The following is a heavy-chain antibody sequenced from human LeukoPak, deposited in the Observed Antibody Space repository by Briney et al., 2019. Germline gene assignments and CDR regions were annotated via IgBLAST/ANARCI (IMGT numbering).Heavy chain of an antibody. Sequence: GGSLRLSCAASGFSFGSYGMHWVRQAPGKGLEWVAVISHEGSYKNHADSVKGRFTISRDNSKNMVYLQLNSLRAEDSAVYYCARTREQWQVLDYWGQGILVTVSS. D-gene: IGHD6-19*01. J-gene: IGHJ4*02. CDR2: ISHEGSYK. V-gene: IGHV3-30*03. CDR3: ARTREQWQVLDY. CDR1: GFSFGSYG.